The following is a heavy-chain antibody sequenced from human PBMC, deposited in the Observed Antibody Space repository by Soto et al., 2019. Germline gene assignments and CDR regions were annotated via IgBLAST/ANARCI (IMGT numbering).Heavy chain of an antibody. CDR1: GFTFSSYA. D-gene: IGHD2-21*02. J-gene: IGHJ6*02. CDR3: ARDGPRDETPDYYYYYGMDV. V-gene: IGHV3-30-3*01. Sequence: QVQLVESGGGVVQPGRSLRLSCAASGFTFSSYAMHWVRQAPGKGLEWVAVISYDGSNKYYADSVKGRFTISRDNSKNTXYXLMNCLRAEDTAVYYCARDGPRDETPDYYYYYGMDVWGQGTTVTVSS. CDR2: ISYDGSNK.